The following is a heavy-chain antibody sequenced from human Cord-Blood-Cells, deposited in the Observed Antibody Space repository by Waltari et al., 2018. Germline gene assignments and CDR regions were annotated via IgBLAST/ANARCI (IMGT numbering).Heavy chain of an antibody. V-gene: IGHV1-69*10. CDR2: IIPILGIA. Sequence: QVQLGQSGAEVKKPGSAVKVSCKSSGGTFSSNAISGARPAPGQGLEWMGGIIPILGIANYAQKFQGRVTITADKSTSTAYMELSSLRSEDTAVYYCARDYVVVAALNWFDPWGQGTLVTVSS. CDR1: GGTFSSNA. D-gene: IGHD2-15*01. J-gene: IGHJ5*02. CDR3: ARDYVVVAALNWFDP.